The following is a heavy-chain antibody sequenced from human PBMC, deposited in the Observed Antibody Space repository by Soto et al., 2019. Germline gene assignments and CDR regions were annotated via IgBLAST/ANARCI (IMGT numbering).Heavy chain of an antibody. CDR2: ISDNGGTT. CDR3: ARGNTMIVVNYWSGYPYYYYGMDV. V-gene: IGHV3-23*01. Sequence: GGSLRLSCAASEFPFSNYAMSWVRQAPGKGLEWVSSISDNGGTTYYADSVKGRFTISRDNSKNTLYLQMNSLRAEDTAVYYCARGNTMIVVNYWSGYPYYYYGMDVWGQGTTVTVSS. J-gene: IGHJ6*02. D-gene: IGHD3-22*01. CDR1: EFPFSNYA.